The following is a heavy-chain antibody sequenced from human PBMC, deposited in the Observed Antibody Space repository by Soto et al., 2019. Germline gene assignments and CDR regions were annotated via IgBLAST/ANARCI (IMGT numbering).Heavy chain of an antibody. Sequence: EVQLVESGGGLVQPGGSLRLSCAASGFTFSSYSMNWVRQAPGKGLERVSYISSSSSTIYYADSVKGRFTISRDNAKNSLYLQMNSLRDEDTAVYYCATDVLRFLESSYYYYGMDVWGQGTTVTVSS. CDR3: ATDVLRFLESSYYYYGMDV. D-gene: IGHD3-3*01. V-gene: IGHV3-48*02. CDR1: GFTFSSYS. CDR2: ISSSSSTI. J-gene: IGHJ6*02.